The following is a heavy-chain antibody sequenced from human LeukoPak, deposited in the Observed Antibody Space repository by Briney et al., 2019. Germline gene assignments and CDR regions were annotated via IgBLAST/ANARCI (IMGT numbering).Heavy chain of an antibody. D-gene: IGHD3-10*01. CDR3: ARGSGGECDY. CDR2: IYYSGST. V-gene: IGHV4-61*01. CDR1: GGSVSSGSYY. J-gene: IGHJ4*02. Sequence: SETLSLTCTVSGGSVSSGSYYWSRIRQPPGKGLEWIGYIYYSGSTNYNPSLKSRVTISVDTSKNQFSLKLSSVTAADTAVYYCARGSGGECDYWGQGTLVTVSS.